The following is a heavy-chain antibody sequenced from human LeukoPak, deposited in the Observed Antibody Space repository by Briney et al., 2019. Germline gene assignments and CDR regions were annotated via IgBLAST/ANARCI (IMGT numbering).Heavy chain of an antibody. D-gene: IGHD5-18*01. CDR3: ARDRGPGYSYGVLDY. CDR1: GFTFSSYG. V-gene: IGHV3-33*08. J-gene: IGHJ4*02. Sequence: GRSLRLSCAASGFTFSSYGMHWVRQAPGKGLGWMAVMWYDGSNKYYADSAKGRFTISRDNSKNTLYLQMNSLRAEDTAVYYCARDRGPGYSYGVLDYWGQGTLVTVSS. CDR2: MWYDGSNK.